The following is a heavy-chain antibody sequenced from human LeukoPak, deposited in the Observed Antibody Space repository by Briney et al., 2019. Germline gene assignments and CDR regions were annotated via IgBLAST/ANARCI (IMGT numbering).Heavy chain of an antibody. CDR2: IKEAGSEK. D-gene: IGHD6-13*01. CDR3: ARGGGMRSWYDFDY. CDR1: GFTFSSYA. J-gene: IGHJ4*02. Sequence: GGSLRLSCAASGFTFSSYAMSWVRQAPGKGLEFMANIKEAGSEKYYVDSVKGRFTISRDNDKNLVHLQMNSLRAEDTAVYYCARGGGMRSWYDFDYWGQGTLVTVSS. V-gene: IGHV3-7*04.